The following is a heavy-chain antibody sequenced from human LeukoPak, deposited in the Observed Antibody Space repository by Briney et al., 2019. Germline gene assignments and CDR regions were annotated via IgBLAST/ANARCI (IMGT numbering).Heavy chain of an antibody. J-gene: IGHJ4*02. CDR2: INHSGST. D-gene: IGHD3-3*01. V-gene: IGHV4-34*01. CDR1: GGSFTGYY. CDR3: ARFRHYDFWSGYLKRRFYYFDY. Sequence: PSETLSLTCAVYGGSFTGYYWSWVRHPPGKWLEWLAEINHSGSTNYHPSLKSRVTISVDTSKNQFSLKLSYVTDADTAVYYCARFRHYDFWSGYLKRRFYYFDYWGQGTLVTVSS.